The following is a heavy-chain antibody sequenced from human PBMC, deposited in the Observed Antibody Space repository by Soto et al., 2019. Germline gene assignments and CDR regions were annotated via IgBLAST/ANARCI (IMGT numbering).Heavy chain of an antibody. CDR3: ARGLSDYYDSSGYYE. V-gene: IGHV1-69*02. CDR2: IIPILGIA. Sequence: VKVSCKASGGTFSSYTISWVRQAPGQWLEWMGRIIPILGIANYAQKSQGRVTITADKSTSTAYMELSSLRSEDTAVYYCARGLSDYYDSSGYYEWGQGTLVTVSS. J-gene: IGHJ4*02. CDR1: GGTFSSYT. D-gene: IGHD3-22*01.